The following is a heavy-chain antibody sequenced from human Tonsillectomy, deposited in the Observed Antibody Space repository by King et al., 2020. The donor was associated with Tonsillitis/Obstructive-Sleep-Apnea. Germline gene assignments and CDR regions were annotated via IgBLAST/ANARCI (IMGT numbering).Heavy chain of an antibody. CDR3: ARVGVGAT. CDR2: ICYDGSHK. CDR1: GFTFSRYG. J-gene: IGHJ4*02. D-gene: IGHD1-26*01. Sequence: VQLVESGGGVVQPGRSLRLSCAASGFTFSRYGMYWVRQAPGKGLEWVAFICYDGSHKYYADSVKGRFTISRDNSKNTLYLQMNSLRAEDTAVYYCARVGVGATWGQGTLVTVSS. V-gene: IGHV3-33*01.